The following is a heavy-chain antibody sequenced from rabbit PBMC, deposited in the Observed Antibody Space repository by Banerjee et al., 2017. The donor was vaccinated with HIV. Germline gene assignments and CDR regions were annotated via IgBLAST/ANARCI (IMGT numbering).Heavy chain of an antibody. Sequence: QEQLVESGGGLVTLGGSLKLSCKASGIDFSSYYYMCWVRQAPGKGLEWIACIDAGSSGYTWYANWAKGRFTISKTSSTTVTLQMTSLTAADTATYFCARSDYYGMDLRGPGTLVTVS. J-gene: IGHJ6*01. CDR3: ARSDYYGMDL. CDR2: IDAGSSGYT. V-gene: IGHV1S45*01. CDR1: GIDFSSYYY.